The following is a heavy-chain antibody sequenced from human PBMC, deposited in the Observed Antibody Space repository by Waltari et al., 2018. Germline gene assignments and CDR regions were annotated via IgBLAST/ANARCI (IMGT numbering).Heavy chain of an antibody. J-gene: IGHJ6*02. V-gene: IGHV3-30*04. CDR3: ARDYCDRTYCHGMDV. CDR1: EVTSSRYA. Sequence: QVQLVESGGGVVQTGRSLSLSCAASEVTSSRYALHWVRQAPGKGLEWVAVISYNERNIYYVDAVKGRFTISRDNSKKTLYLQMNSLRTEDTAVYYCARDYCDRTYCHGMDVWGRGTAVTVSS. CDR2: ISYNERNI. D-gene: IGHD3-22*01.